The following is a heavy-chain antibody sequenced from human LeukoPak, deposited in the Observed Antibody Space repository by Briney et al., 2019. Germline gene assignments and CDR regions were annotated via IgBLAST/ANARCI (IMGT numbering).Heavy chain of an antibody. D-gene: IGHD3-3*01. CDR3: ARDAHYDFWSGYYSTWPLGY. J-gene: IGHJ4*02. CDR2: ISGSNSYI. CDR1: GFTFSSYT. V-gene: IGHV3-21*01. Sequence: GGSLRLSCAASGFTFSSYTMHWIRQAPGKGLEWVSSISGSNSYIFYADSAKGRFTVSRDNAKDSLYLQMNSLRAEDTAVYYCARDAHYDFWSGYYSTWPLGYWGQGTLVTVSS.